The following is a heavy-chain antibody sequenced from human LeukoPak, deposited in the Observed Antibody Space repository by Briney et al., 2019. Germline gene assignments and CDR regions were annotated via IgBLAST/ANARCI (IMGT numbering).Heavy chain of an antibody. CDR1: GGTFSSYV. Sequence: ASVNVSCKASGGTFSSYVINWVRQAPGQGLEWMGGIIPIFGTANYAQKFQGRVTITADKSTSTAYMELSSLRSEDTAVYYCARDVRHRYCSSSSCYWGWLDPWGQGTLVTVSS. CDR3: ARDVRHRYCSSSSCYWGWLDP. D-gene: IGHD2-2*01. V-gene: IGHV1-69*06. J-gene: IGHJ5*02. CDR2: IIPIFGTA.